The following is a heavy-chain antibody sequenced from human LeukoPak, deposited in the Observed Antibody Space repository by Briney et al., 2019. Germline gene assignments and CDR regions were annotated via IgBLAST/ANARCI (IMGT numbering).Heavy chain of an antibody. J-gene: IGHJ2*01. V-gene: IGHV3-48*02. CDR2: ISSSSSTI. Sequence: SGGSLRLSCAASGFTFSSYSMNWVRQAPGKGLEWVSYISSSSSTIYYADSVKGRFTISRDNAKSSLYLQMNSLRDEDTAVYYCAKTTVVTGYWYFDLWGRGTLVTVSS. CDR1: GFTFSSYS. D-gene: IGHD4-23*01. CDR3: AKTTVVTGYWYFDL.